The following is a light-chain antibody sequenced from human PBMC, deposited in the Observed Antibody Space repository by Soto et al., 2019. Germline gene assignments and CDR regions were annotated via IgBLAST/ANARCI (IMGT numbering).Light chain of an antibody. CDR1: QGISSF. CDR3: QQLSGYPWT. Sequence: DIQLTQSPSFLSASIGDRVTFTCRASQGISSFLAWYQHTPGKAPKLLIYAASTLQSGVPSRFSGSGCGREFTLTINSLQPEDFATYYCQQLSGYPWTFGQGTKVEIK. CDR2: AAS. J-gene: IGKJ1*01. V-gene: IGKV1-9*01.